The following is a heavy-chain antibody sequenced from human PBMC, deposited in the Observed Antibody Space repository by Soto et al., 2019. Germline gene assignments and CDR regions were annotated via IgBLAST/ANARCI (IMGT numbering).Heavy chain of an antibody. CDR3: ASSGGYHKHAVDV. CDR2: IYYSGST. D-gene: IGHD2-15*01. CDR1: GRAITSRRYY. J-gene: IGHJ6*02. Sequence: SATLSLPCTVSGRAITSRRYYWSWIRQPPGKGLEWIGSIYYSGSTYYNPSLKRRVTISVDTSKNQFSLKLSSVTAADTAVYHCASSGGYHKHAVDVWGQGTTVS. V-gene: IGHV4-39*01.